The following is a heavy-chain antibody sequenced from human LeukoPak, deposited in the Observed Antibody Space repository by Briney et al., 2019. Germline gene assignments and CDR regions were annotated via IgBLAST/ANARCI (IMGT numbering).Heavy chain of an antibody. CDR3: ARVDWLANYYYYMDV. J-gene: IGHJ6*03. CDR1: GYSINTGYY. V-gene: IGHV4-38-2*02. Sequence: SETLSLTCTVSGYSINTGYYWGWIRQPPGKGLEWIGSIYHSGSTYSNPSLKSRVTISVDTSKNQFSLNLSSVAAADTAVYYCARVDWLANYYYYMDVWGKGTTVTVSS. CDR2: IYHSGST. D-gene: IGHD2-21*01.